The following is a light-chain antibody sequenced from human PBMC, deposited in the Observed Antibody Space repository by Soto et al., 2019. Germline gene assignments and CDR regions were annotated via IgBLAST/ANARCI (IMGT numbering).Light chain of an antibody. CDR3: SSYTSSGTLVV. Sequence: QSVLTQSASVSGSPGQSITISCTGTSSDVGGYNYVSWYQQHPGKAPKLMIYDVSNRPSGVSNRFSGSKSGNTASLTISGLQAEDEADYYCSSYTSSGTLVVFGGGTKLTVL. CDR1: SSDVGGYNY. CDR2: DVS. J-gene: IGLJ2*01. V-gene: IGLV2-14*01.